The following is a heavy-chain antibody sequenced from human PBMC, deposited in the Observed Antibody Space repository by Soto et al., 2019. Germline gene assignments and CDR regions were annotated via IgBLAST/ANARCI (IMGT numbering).Heavy chain of an antibody. J-gene: IGHJ3*02. V-gene: IGHV3-21*04. D-gene: IGHD3-9*01. Sequence: GRSLRLSCAASGVTFTTYSMNWVRQAPGKGLEWVSSISSSGGYIYYADSVRGRFTISRDNAKNSLYLQMSGLRAEDTAVYYCASDPQGLRYFDWFAAFDIWGQGTMVTVSS. CDR1: GVTFTTYS. CDR3: ASDPQGLRYFDWFAAFDI. CDR2: ISSSGGYI.